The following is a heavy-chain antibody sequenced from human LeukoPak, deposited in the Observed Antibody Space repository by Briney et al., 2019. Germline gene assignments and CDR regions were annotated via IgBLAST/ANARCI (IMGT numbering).Heavy chain of an antibody. CDR3: ARDHGVRYFDWLLYPDY. D-gene: IGHD3-9*01. CDR2: ISSSSSNI. V-gene: IGHV3-21*04. J-gene: IGHJ4*02. CDR1: GFTFSSYS. Sequence: GGSLRLSCAASGFTFSSYSMNWVRQAPGKGLEWVSSISSSSSNIYYADSVKGRFTISRDNAKNSLYLQMNSLRAEDTAVYYCARDHGVRYFDWLLYPDYWGQGTLVTVSS.